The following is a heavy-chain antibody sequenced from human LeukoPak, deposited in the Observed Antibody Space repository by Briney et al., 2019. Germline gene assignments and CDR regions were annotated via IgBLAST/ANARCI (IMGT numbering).Heavy chain of an antibody. CDR1: AHFISTGYY. CDR3: ARYGLRRSGVDC. CDR2: IYHSGDA. D-gene: IGHD2-8*01. V-gene: IGHV4-38-2*02. Sequence: SETLSLTCTVSAHFISTGYYWGWILQSPGKGLEWIGSIYHSGDAYYNPSLKSRVTVLIDMSKNQFSLNLTSVTAADMAIYYCARYGLRRSGVDCWGQGTLVTVSS. J-gene: IGHJ4*02.